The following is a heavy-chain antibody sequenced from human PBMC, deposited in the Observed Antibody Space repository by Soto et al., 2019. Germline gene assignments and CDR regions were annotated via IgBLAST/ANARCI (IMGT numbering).Heavy chain of an antibody. D-gene: IGHD3-22*01. CDR1: GDSISRIDYY. CDR2: IYFRGNT. Sequence: NPSETLSLTCSVSGDSISRIDYYWTWIRQHPEKGLEWIGNIYFRGNTYYSPSLESRLTISVDTSKNQFSLKLTSVTAADTAVYYCAREGGSYDSGGYLIRGAFDIWGQGTMVTVS. CDR3: AREGGSYDSGGYLIRGAFDI. J-gene: IGHJ3*02. V-gene: IGHV4-31*03.